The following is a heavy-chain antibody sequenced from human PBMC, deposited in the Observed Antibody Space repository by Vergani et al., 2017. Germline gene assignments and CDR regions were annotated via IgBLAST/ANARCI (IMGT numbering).Heavy chain of an antibody. CDR1: GGSITRSSYY. V-gene: IGHV4-39*01. J-gene: IGHJ4*02. D-gene: IGHD3-9*01. CDR2: IYHSGGA. CDR3: ARTESFILRYFHWAL. Sequence: QLHLQESGPGLVKPSETLSLTCTVSGGSITRSSYYWGWIRQPPGKGLEWIENIYHSGGAYYNPSLKGRVTISVDTSKNQFSLEVTSVTAADTAIYFCARTESFILRYFHWALWGQGTLVTVSS.